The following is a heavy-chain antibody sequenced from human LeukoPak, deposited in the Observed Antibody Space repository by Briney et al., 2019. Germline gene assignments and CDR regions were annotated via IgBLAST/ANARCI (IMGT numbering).Heavy chain of an antibody. V-gene: IGHV1-2*02. J-gene: IGHJ1*01. Sequence: ASVKVSCKASGYTFTGYYMHWVRQAPGQGLEWMGWINPNSGGTNYAQKFQGRVTMTRDTSISTAYMELSRLRSDDTAVYYCARDSIVGATKCYFQHCGSCTLVTIYS. CDR2: INPNSGGT. D-gene: IGHD1-26*01. CDR3: ARDSIVGATKCYFQH. CDR1: GYTFTGYY.